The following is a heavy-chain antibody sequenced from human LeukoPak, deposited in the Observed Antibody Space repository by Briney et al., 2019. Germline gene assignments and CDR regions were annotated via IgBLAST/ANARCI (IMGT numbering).Heavy chain of an antibody. CDR3: ARVGAIAAAGTHLDFDY. V-gene: IGHV4-34*01. Sequence: PSETLSLTCAVYGGSFSGYYWSWIRQPPGKGLEWIGEINHSGSTNYNPSLKSRVTISVDTSKNQFSLKLSSVTAADTAVYYCARVGAIAAAGTHLDFDYWGQGTLVTVSS. CDR2: INHSGST. J-gene: IGHJ4*02. CDR1: GGSFSGYY. D-gene: IGHD6-13*01.